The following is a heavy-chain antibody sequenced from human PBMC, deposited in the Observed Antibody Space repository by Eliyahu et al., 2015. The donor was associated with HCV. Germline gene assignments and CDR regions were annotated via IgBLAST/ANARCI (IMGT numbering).Heavy chain of an antibody. J-gene: IGHJ4*02. Sequence: EVQLVESGGGLVQPGGSLRXSCXASGFTFTNYWMSWXRQAPGKGLEWVANIKQAGSAKYYVDSVKGRFTISRDNAKNSLYLQMNSLRAEDTAVYYCARGGIPVAGPFDDWGQGTLVTVSS. V-gene: IGHV3-7*01. CDR2: IKQAGSAK. CDR3: ARGGIPVAGPFDD. D-gene: IGHD6-19*01. CDR1: GFTFTNYW.